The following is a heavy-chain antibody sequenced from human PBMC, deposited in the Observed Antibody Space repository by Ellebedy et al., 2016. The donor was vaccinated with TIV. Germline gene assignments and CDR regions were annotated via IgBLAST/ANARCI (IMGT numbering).Heavy chain of an antibody. CDR1: GYTFTNYY. J-gene: IGHJ1*01. CDR2: INPSGGST. CDR3: ARGDSAEYFQH. D-gene: IGHD2-21*01. Sequence: ASVKVSCKASGYTFTNYYMHWVRQAPGQGLEWMGRINPSGGSTSYAQKFQGRVTMTRDTSTSTVYVDLSSLRSEDTAMYYCARGDSAEYFQHWGQGTLVTVSS. V-gene: IGHV1-46*01.